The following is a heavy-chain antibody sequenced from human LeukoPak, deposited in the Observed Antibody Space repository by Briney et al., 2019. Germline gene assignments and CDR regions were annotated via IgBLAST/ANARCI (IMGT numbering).Heavy chain of an antibody. CDR1: GFTFSSYA. CDR3: AKSVAIYFYYGLDV. D-gene: IGHD3-3*01. J-gene: IGHJ6*02. V-gene: IGHV3-23*01. Sequence: GGSLRLSCAASGFTFSSYAMSWVRQTPGKGLEWVSAISGSGGSTYYADSVEGRFTISRDNSKNTLFLQMNSLRVEDTAPYYCAKSVAIYFYYGLDVRGQGTTVTVSS. CDR2: ISGSGGST.